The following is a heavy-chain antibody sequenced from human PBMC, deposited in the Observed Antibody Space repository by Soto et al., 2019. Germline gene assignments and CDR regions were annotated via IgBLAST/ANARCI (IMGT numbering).Heavy chain of an antibody. J-gene: IGHJ4*02. D-gene: IGHD2-21*01. CDR1: GGSFTSNNW. V-gene: IGHV4-4*02. Sequence: SETLSLTCAVSGGSFTSNNWWTWVRQPPGQGLEWIGEIYRTGSTNYNPSLKSRVTISLDKSENQFSLKVTSLTAADTAVYYCASRDTWTCVDYWGQGTPVTVSS. CDR3: ASRDTWTCVDY. CDR2: IYRTGST.